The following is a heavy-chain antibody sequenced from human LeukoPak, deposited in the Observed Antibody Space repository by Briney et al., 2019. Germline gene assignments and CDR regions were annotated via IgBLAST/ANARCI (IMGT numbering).Heavy chain of an antibody. CDR3: ARSSGSYYFDY. D-gene: IGHD1-26*01. CDR1: GGSVSSYY. CDR2: IYYSGTT. J-gene: IGHJ4*02. V-gene: IGHV4-59*02. Sequence: PSETLSLTCTVSGGSVSSYYWSWIRQPPGRGLEWIGYIYYSGTTNYNPSLKSRVTMSVDTSKNQFSLKMSSVTAADTAVYYCARSSGSYYFDYWGQGTLVTVSS.